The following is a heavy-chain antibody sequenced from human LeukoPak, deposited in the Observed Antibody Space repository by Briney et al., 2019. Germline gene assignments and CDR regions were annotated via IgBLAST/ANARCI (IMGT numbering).Heavy chain of an antibody. CDR1: GFTFSSYA. J-gene: IGHJ4*02. CDR2: ISYDGSNK. Sequence: GRSLRLSCAASGFTFSSYAMHWVRQAPGKGLEWVAVISYDGSNKYYADSVKGRFTISRDNSKNTLYLQMNSLRAEDTAVYYCARASSGYRPDYFDYWGQGTLVTVSS. V-gene: IGHV3-30-3*01. CDR3: ARASSGYRPDYFDY. D-gene: IGHD3-22*01.